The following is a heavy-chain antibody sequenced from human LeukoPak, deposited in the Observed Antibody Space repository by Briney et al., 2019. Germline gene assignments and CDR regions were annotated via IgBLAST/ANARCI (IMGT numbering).Heavy chain of an antibody. V-gene: IGHV3-48*04. D-gene: IGHD6-13*01. Sequence: GGSVRLSCAASGFTFSSYSINWVRQPPGEGREWVLYIRSSGRAIYYPASVKGRFTISRDNARNSLFLQMNSLRAEDTAVYYCARGLSSSSWERVNWFDPWGQGTLVTVS. CDR1: GFTFSSYS. CDR2: IRSSGRAI. J-gene: IGHJ5*02. CDR3: ARGLSSSSWERVNWFDP.